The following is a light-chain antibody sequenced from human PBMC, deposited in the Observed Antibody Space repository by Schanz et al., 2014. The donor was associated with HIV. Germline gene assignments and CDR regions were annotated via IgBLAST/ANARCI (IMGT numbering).Light chain of an antibody. V-gene: IGLV1-44*01. J-gene: IGLJ3*02. Sequence: QSVLTQPPSASGTPGQRVTISCSGSSSNIGTNYVYWYQQLPGTAPKLLIYGDNSRPSGVPDRFSGSKSGTSASLAISGLQSEDEADYYCATWDDSLNAWVFGGGTKLTVL. CDR1: SSNIGTNY. CDR3: ATWDDSLNAWV. CDR2: GDN.